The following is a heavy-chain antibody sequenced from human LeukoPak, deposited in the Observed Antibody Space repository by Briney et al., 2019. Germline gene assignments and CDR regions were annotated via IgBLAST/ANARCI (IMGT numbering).Heavy chain of an antibody. CDR3: AKDLLLPWFQGYFDY. CDR1: GFTFSSYA. Sequence: PGGSLRLSCAASGFTFSSYAMSWVRQAPGKGLEWVSAISGSGGSTYYADSVKGRFTISRDNSKNTLYLQMNSLRAEDTAVYYCAKDLLLPWFQGYFDYWGQGTLATVSS. D-gene: IGHD3-10*01. V-gene: IGHV3-23*01. CDR2: ISGSGGST. J-gene: IGHJ4*02.